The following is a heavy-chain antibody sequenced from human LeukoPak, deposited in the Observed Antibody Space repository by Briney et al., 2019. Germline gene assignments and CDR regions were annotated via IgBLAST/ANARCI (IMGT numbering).Heavy chain of an antibody. CDR3: AKVTSGWYISFDY. D-gene: IGHD6-19*01. J-gene: IGHJ4*02. CDR2: ISGSGDAT. CDR1: KFNFA. V-gene: IGHV3-23*01. Sequence: GGSLRLSCAASKFNFAMSWVRQTADKRLEWVSAISGSGDATFYTDSVKGRFTISRDNSKNTLYLQMNSLRAEDTAVYYCAKVTSGWYISFDYWGQGTLVTVSS.